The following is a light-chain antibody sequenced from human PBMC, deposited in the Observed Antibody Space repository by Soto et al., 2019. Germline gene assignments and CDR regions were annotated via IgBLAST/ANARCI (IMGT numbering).Light chain of an antibody. V-gene: IGLV2-8*01. CDR3: SSFAGTNCCVV. Sequence: QSALTQPPSASGSPGQSVTISCSGITNDVGGYNYVSWFQQHPGKAPKLIIYDVTKRPSGVPDRFSGSRSGNTASLTVSGLQAEDEADYYCSSFAGTNCCVVFGGGTKLTVL. J-gene: IGLJ2*01. CDR1: TNDVGGYNY. CDR2: DVT.